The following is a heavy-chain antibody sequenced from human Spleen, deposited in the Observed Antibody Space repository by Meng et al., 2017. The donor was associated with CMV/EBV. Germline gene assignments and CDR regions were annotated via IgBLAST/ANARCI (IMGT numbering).Heavy chain of an antibody. J-gene: IGHJ4*02. Sequence: GGSFSNYYWTWIRQPTGKGLEWVGEINHRGITNYNPSLKSRLTISLDTSKNQFSLKLSSVTAADTAVYYCARGPQKILWFGELGFDYWGQGTLVTVSS. CDR3: ARGPQKILWFGELGFDY. CDR1: GGSFSNYY. CDR2: INHRGIT. D-gene: IGHD3-10*01. V-gene: IGHV4-34*01.